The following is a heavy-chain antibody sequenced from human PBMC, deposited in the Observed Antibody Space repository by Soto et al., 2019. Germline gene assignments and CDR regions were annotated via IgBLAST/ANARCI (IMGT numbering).Heavy chain of an antibody. J-gene: IGHJ4*02. CDR3: ARSGVWEPRDY. V-gene: IGHV1-18*01. CDR2: ISAYNGNT. CDR1: GYTFTSYG. Sequence: QVQLVQSGAEVKKPGASVKVSCKASGYTFTSYGISWVRQAPGQGLEWMGWISAYNGNTNCAQQLHGRGTMTTDTSTSTAYIELRSLRSDDTAVYYCARSGVWEPRDYLGQGTLVTVYS. D-gene: IGHD3-3*01.